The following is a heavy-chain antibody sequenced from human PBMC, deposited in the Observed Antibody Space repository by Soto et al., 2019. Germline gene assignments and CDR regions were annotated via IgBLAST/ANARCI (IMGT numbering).Heavy chain of an antibody. D-gene: IGHD5-18*01. CDR1: GYSFTSYW. J-gene: IGHJ5*02. V-gene: IGHV5-51*01. Sequence: GESLKISCMGSGYSFTSYWIGWVRQMPGKGLEWMGIIYPGDSDTRYSPSFQGQVTISADKSISTAYLQWSSLKASDTAMYYCARRSGTAMVTSWFGPWGKGTLVTVSS. CDR3: ARRSGTAMVTSWFGP. CDR2: IYPGDSDT.